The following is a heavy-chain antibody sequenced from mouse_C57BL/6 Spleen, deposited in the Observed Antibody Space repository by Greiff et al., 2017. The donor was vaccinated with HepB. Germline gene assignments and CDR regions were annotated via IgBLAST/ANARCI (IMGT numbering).Heavy chain of an antibody. CDR3: ARGYYGSSHAMDY. CDR1: GFTFSDYY. Sequence: EVMLMESEGGLVQPGSSMKLSCTASGFTFSDYYMAWVRQVPEKGLEWVANINYDGSSTYYLDSLKSRFIISRDNAKNILYLQMSSLKSEDTATYYCARGYYGSSHAMDYWGQGTSVTVSS. D-gene: IGHD1-1*01. J-gene: IGHJ4*01. V-gene: IGHV5-16*01. CDR2: INYDGSST.